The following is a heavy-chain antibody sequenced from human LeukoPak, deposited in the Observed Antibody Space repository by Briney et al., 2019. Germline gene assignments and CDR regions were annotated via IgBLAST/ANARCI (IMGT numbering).Heavy chain of an antibody. D-gene: IGHD2-21*02. Sequence: GGPLSLFCAASGFTFSSYSMNWVRQAPGKGLEWVSYISSCCSTIYYADSVKGRFTISRENAKNSLYLQMNSLRAEDTAVYYCARSGMYYCGGDCLNYYYYYMDVWGKGTTVTVSS. CDR3: ARSGMYYCGGDCLNYYYYYMDV. V-gene: IGHV3-48*04. CDR2: ISSCCSTI. J-gene: IGHJ6*03. CDR1: GFTFSSYS.